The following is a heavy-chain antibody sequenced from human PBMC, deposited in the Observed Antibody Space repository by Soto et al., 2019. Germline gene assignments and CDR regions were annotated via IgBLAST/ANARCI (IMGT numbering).Heavy chain of an antibody. CDR2: ISAYSGST. J-gene: IGHJ4*02. CDR3: GRGPPTCCRGGNCYSHYLDF. CDR1: GYTFTSYG. D-gene: IGHD2-15*01. Sequence: QVQLGQSGAEGKKPAASVQVSCKASGYTFTSYGSSWVRQAPGRGLEWMGWISAYSGSTKYAQKPQDRVNMTTDTSTNIAYIELTSLGSDDTAIYYCGRGPPTCCRGGNCYSHYLDFWRQGILVAVYS. V-gene: IGHV1-18*01.